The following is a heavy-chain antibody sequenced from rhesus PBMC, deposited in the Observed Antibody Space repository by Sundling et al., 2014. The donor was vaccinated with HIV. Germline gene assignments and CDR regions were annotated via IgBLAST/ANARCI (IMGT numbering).Heavy chain of an antibody. CDR3: ARAVYHGTSYIDY. Sequence: QVQLQESGPGLVKPSEPLSLTCAVSSGSFSGYNWSWIRQPPGKGLEWIDEIDGNSGTTKYNPSLKSRVTISRDTSKNQFSLKLYSVTAADTATYYCARAVYHGTSYIDYWGPGVVVTVSS. CDR2: IDGNSGTT. J-gene: IGHJ4*01. D-gene: IGHD3-3*01. CDR1: SGSFSGYN. V-gene: IGHV4-81*01.